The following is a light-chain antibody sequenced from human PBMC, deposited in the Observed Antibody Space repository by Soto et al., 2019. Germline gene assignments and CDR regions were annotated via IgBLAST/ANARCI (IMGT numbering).Light chain of an antibody. V-gene: IGKV3-20*01. CDR1: QSVSSN. Sequence: ELVMTQSPGTLSVSPGERVTLSCRASQSVSSNLAWYQQKPGQAPRLLIYGASTRATDIPARFSGSGSGTDFTLTISRLEPEDFVVFYCYQYGSTPPTFGQGTMVDVK. J-gene: IGKJ1*01. CDR3: YQYGSTPPT. CDR2: GAS.